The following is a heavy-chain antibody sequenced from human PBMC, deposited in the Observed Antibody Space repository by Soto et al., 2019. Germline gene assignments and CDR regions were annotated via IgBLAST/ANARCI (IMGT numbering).Heavy chain of an antibody. D-gene: IGHD1-20*01. J-gene: IGHJ3*02. CDR1: GFIFSSYA. CDR3: AKDRDITPYAFDI. CDR2: ISGSGGST. Sequence: PGGSLRLSCAASGFIFSSYAMSWVRQAPGKGLEWVSTISGSGGSTFYADSVKGRFTISRDNSKNTLYLQMNSLRAEDTAIYYCAKDRDITPYAFDIWGQGTMVTVSS. V-gene: IGHV3-23*01.